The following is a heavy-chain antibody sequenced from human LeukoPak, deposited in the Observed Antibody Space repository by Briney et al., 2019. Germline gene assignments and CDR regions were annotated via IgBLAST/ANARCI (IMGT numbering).Heavy chain of an antibody. V-gene: IGHV4-59*01. J-gene: IGHJ6*03. D-gene: IGHD3-22*01. CDR1: GGSISSYY. CDR3: ARSSEGRYYYDSSGFSYYYYYMDV. Sequence: PSETLSLTCTVSGGSISSYYWSWIRQPPGKGLEWIGYIYYSGSTYYNPSLRSRVTISVDTSKNQFSLKLSSVTAADTAVYYCARSSEGRYYYDSSGFSYYYYYMDVWGKGTSVTISS. CDR2: IYYSGST.